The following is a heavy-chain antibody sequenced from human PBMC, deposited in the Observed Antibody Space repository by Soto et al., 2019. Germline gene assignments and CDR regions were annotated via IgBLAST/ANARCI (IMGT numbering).Heavy chain of an antibody. CDR3: ARGQRFSDWFDP. V-gene: IGHV4-4*07. CDR2: IYSSGNT. Sequence: SETLSLTCSVSGGTISGYYWTWIRRPAGKGLEWIGRIYSSGNTKYNPSLQSRVTMSLDTSNNQFSLRLTSVTAADTAVYYCARGQRFSDWFDPWGQGTLVTVS. CDR1: GGTISGYY. J-gene: IGHJ5*02. D-gene: IGHD3-3*01.